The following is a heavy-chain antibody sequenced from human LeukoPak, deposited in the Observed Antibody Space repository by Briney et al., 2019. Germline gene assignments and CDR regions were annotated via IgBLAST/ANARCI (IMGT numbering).Heavy chain of an antibody. D-gene: IGHD6-13*01. CDR1: GGSISSFY. CDR3: ARDVVAAAGTWDY. Sequence: SETLSLTCTVSGGSISSFYLSWIRQPAGKGLEWIGRIYTSGSTNYNPSLKSRVTMSVDTSKNQFSLKLSSVSAADTAVYYCARDVVAAAGTWDYWGQGTLVTVSS. CDR2: IYTSGST. J-gene: IGHJ4*02. V-gene: IGHV4-4*07.